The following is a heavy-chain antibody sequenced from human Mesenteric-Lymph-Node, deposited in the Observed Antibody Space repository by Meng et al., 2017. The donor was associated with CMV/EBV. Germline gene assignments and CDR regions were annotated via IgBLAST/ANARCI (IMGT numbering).Heavy chain of an antibody. D-gene: IGHD2-21*01. CDR2: ITSNGVST. Sequence: GESLRLSCVASGFTFGSYAMNWVRQAPGKGLEYVSAITSNGVSTDYADSVTGRFTISRDNSKNTLYLQVGSLTSEDMAVYYCARVIPPHYGGLDYWGQGTLVTVSS. V-gene: IGHV3-64*02. CDR3: ARVIPPHYGGLDY. J-gene: IGHJ4*02. CDR1: GFTFGSYA.